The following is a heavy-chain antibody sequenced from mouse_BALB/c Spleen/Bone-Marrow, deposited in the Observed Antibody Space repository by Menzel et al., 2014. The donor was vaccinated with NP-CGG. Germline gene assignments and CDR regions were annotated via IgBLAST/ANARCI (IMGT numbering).Heavy chain of an antibody. J-gene: IGHJ3*01. CDR2: IDPSDSYT. V-gene: IGHV1-69*02. Sequence: QVQLQQSGAELVKPGASVKLSCKASVFTFTSYSMHWVKQRPGQGLEWIGEIDPSDSYTNYNQKFKGKATLTVDKSSSTAYMQLSSLTSEDSAVYYCARYGGYFPWFAYWGQGTLVTVSA. CDR3: ARYGGYFPWFAY. CDR1: VFTFTSYS. D-gene: IGHD2-3*01.